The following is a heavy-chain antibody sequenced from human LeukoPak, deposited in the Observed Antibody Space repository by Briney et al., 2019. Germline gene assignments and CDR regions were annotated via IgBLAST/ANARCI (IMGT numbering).Heavy chain of an antibody. J-gene: IGHJ4*02. CDR3: ARDLGDIVVVPAAQIDY. CDR2: ISYDGSNK. D-gene: IGHD2-2*01. Sequence: GGSLRLSCAASGFTFSSYAMHWVRQAPGKGLEWVAVISYDGSNKYYADSVKGRFTISRDNSKNTLCLQMNSLRAEDTAVYYCARDLGDIVVVPAAQIDYWGQGTLVTVSS. V-gene: IGHV3-30*04. CDR1: GFTFSSYA.